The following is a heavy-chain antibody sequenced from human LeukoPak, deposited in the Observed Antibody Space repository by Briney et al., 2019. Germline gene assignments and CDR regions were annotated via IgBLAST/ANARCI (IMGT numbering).Heavy chain of an antibody. J-gene: IGHJ4*02. V-gene: IGHV3-43D*04. CDR3: AKHVEFGELSLYFDY. D-gene: IGHD3-10*01. CDR1: GFTFDDYA. CDR2: ISWDGGST. Sequence: PGGSLRLSCAASGFTFDDYAMHWVRQAPGKGLEWVSLISWDGGSTYYADSVKGRFTISRDNSKNSLYLQMNSLRAEDTALYYCAKHVEFGELSLYFDYWGQGTLVTVSS.